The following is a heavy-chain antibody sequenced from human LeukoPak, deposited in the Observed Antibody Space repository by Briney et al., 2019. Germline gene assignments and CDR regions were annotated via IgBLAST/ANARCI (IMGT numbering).Heavy chain of an antibody. CDR3: AKDGGLWVSAHWGDS. Sequence: GGSLRLSCAASGFTFSTSGMHWVRQAPGKGLEWVAVIWYDGSNKHYAESVKGRFSISRDNSKSTLYLQMNSLRAEDTAVYYCAKDGGLWVSAHWGDSWGRGTLVTVSS. CDR1: GFTFSTSG. CDR2: IWYDGSNK. J-gene: IGHJ4*02. D-gene: IGHD7-27*01. V-gene: IGHV3-33*06.